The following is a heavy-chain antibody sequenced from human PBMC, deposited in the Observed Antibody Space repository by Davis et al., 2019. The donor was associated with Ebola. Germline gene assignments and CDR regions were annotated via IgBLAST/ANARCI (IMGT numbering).Heavy chain of an antibody. J-gene: IGHJ3*01. CDR3: AKDNRNIWSEV. CDR2: YGTSADT. CDR1: GFIFSTYV. D-gene: IGHD2/OR15-2a*01. V-gene: IGHV3-23*01. Sequence: GESLKISCAASGFIFSTYVMSWVRQAPGKGLEWVSTYGTSADTYYADSVNGRFTISRDNSKDTLYLQMNGLRVEDTAIYYCAKDNRNIWSEVWGQGTMVTVSS.